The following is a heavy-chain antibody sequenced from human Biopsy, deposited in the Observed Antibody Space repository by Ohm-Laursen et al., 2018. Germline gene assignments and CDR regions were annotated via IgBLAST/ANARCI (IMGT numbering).Heavy chain of an antibody. CDR2: INWDGGGA. V-gene: IGHV3-43*01. CDR1: GFSFGDYT. CDR3: AKPRTGLVYYFDY. Sequence: SLRLSCAASGFSFGDYTMHWVRQAPGKGLEWVSFINWDGGGAKYADSVKGRFTISRDNNKNSLYLQMDSLKTEDTALYYCAKPRTGLVYYFDYWGQGSLVTVSS. J-gene: IGHJ4*02. D-gene: IGHD1-14*01.